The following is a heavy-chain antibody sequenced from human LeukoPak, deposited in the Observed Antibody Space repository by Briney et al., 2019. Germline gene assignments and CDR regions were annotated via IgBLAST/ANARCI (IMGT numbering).Heavy chain of an antibody. Sequence: SETLSPTCAVSGGSISSDYWWCWARQSPEKGLEWFGEIYHSGSTNYNPSLKSRVTMSVDKSKNQISLTLNSVTAADTAVYYCARGAHYRYDYWGQGTLVTVSS. CDR2: IYHSGST. J-gene: IGHJ4*02. V-gene: IGHV4-4*02. CDR3: ARGAHYRYDY. CDR1: GGSISSDYW. D-gene: IGHD4-11*01.